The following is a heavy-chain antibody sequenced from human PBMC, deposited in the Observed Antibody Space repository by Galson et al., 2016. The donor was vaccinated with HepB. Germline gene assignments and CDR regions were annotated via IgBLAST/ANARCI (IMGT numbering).Heavy chain of an antibody. D-gene: IGHD3-16*02. CDR3: ARRLVLQPGGSDH. CDR2: THYSGYT. CDR1: GSSITNYY. J-gene: IGHJ4*02. Sequence: ETLSLTCSVSGSSITNYYWTWMRQPPGKGLEWIGYTHYSGYTSSNPSLGGRVTMSVDASKYQFFLILTSVTAADTAVYYCARRLVLQPGGSDHWGRGTLVIVSS. V-gene: IGHV4-59*01.